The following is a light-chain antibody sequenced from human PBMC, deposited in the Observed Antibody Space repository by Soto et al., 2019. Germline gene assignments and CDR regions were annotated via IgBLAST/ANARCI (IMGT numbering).Light chain of an antibody. Sequence: QSALTQPASVSGSPGQSITISCTGTSSDIGAYNFVSGYQQHPGKAPKLMLYDVNIRPSGVSNRFSGSKSGNTASLTISGLQAEDEADYYCTSWTTSPTMIFGGGTKLTVL. CDR2: DVN. CDR1: SSDIGAYNF. J-gene: IGLJ2*01. V-gene: IGLV2-14*03. CDR3: TSWTTSPTMI.